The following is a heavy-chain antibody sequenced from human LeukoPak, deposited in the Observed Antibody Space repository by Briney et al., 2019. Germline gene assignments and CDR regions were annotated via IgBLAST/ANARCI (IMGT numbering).Heavy chain of an antibody. V-gene: IGHV3-21*01. J-gene: IGHJ4*02. CDR3: AKDSTDSGYPFDY. CDR2: ISTSSSYI. CDR1: GFTFNTYT. D-gene: IGHD5-12*01. Sequence: GGSLRLSCAASGFTFNTYTMNWVRQAPGKGLEWVSSISTSSSYIYYADSVKGRFTISRDNSKNTLYLQMNSLRAEDTAVFYCAKDSTDSGYPFDYWGQGTLVTVSS.